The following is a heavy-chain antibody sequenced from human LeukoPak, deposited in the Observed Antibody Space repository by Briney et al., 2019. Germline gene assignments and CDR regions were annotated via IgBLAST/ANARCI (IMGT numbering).Heavy chain of an antibody. CDR3: ARLGDTDHNLFDP. V-gene: IGHV1-18*01. D-gene: IGHD1-1*01. J-gene: IGHJ5*02. CDR2: ISAXNXNT. CDR1: GYTFTSYG. Sequence: ASVKVXCKXSGYTFTSYGXSWXXXAPGXGLXWXXXISAXNXNTXYAQXLQGXVTXXTGTSXSTAYMELRSLRSDDTAVYYCARLGDTDHNLFDPWGQGTLVTASS.